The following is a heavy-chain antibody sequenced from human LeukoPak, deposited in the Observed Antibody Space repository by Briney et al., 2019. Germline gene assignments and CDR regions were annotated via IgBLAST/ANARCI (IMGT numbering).Heavy chain of an antibody. CDR2: ISGSSRYI. CDR3: ARVNSALVVSSAGSWAGSFGFDH. J-gene: IGHJ4*02. V-gene: IGHV3-21*06. Sequence: GGSLRLSCAASGIPFSNYTLTWVRQAPGKGLVWVSSISGSSRYIHYRDSVRGRFSISRDNAKNSVYLQMDSLRADDTGVYYCARVNSALVVSSAGSWAGSFGFDHWGQGILVIVSS. D-gene: IGHD3-22*01. CDR1: GIPFSNYT.